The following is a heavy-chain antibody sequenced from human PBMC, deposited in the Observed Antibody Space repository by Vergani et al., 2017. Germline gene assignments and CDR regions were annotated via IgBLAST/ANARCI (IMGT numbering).Heavy chain of an antibody. D-gene: IGHD2-2*01. CDR3: ARVGCSSTSCYVRGAFDY. CDR1: GFTFSSYW. CDR2: INSDGSST. Sequence: EVQLVESGGGLVKPGGSLRLSCAASGFTFSSYWMHWVRQAPGKGLVWVSRINSDGSSTSYADSVKGRFTISRDNAKNSLYLQMNSLRAEDTAVYYCARVGCSSTSCYVRGAFDYWGQGTLVTVSS. J-gene: IGHJ4*02. V-gene: IGHV3-74*02.